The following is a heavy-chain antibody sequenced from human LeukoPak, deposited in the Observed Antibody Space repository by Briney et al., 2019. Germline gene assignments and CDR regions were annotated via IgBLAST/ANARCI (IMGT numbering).Heavy chain of an antibody. CDR3: ARDYRSSSGWTVDY. J-gene: IGHJ4*02. CDR1: GFTFSSYR. D-gene: IGHD6-19*01. CDR2: ISTSSSTI. V-gene: IGHV3-48*02. Sequence: GGSLRLSCAASGFTFSSYRMNWVRQAPGKGLEWVSYISTSSSTIYYADSVKGRFTISRDNAKNSLYLQMNSLRDEDTAVYYCARDYRSSSGWTVDYWGQGTLVTVSS.